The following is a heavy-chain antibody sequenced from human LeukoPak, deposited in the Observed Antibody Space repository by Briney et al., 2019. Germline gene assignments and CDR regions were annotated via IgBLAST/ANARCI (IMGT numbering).Heavy chain of an antibody. CDR1: GFTFSSYA. J-gene: IGHJ4*02. D-gene: IGHD6-13*01. CDR2: ISGSGGST. CDR3: AKGFSRSSWEIFDY. V-gene: IGHV3-23*01. Sequence: GGSLRLSCAASGFTFSSYAMSWVRQAPGKGVEWVSAISGSGGSTYYADSVKGRFTISRDNSKNTLYLQMNSLRAEDTAVYYCAKGFSRSSWEIFDYWGQGTLVTVSS.